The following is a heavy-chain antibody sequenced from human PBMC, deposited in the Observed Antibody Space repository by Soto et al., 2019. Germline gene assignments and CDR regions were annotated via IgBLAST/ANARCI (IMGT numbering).Heavy chain of an antibody. V-gene: IGHV4-61*08. CDR3: ASRRATAGCNWSER. D-gene: IGHD6-13*01. J-gene: IGHJ5*02. CDR1: GVSVRSNAYY. Sequence: LSLTCTLSGVSVRSNAYYWSWIRQPPGKPLEWIGYVYDTGSTSYNPSLERRVTVSLDTSKNQFSLKLTSVTAADTAVYFCASRRATAGCNWSERWGQETLVIASS. CDR2: VYDTGST.